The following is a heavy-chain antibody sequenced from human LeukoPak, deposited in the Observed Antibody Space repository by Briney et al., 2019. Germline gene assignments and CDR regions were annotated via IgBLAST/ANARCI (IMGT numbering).Heavy chain of an antibody. J-gene: IGHJ5*02. CDR1: GFTFSSYW. CDR3: ARSANYGVNWFDP. Sequence: GGSLRLSCAAAGFTFSSYWISWVRQAPGKWLEWVANIKQDGGEKYYVDSVKCRFTVYRDNAKNSLYLQMNSLRAEDTAVYYCARSANYGVNWFDPWGQGTLVTVSS. D-gene: IGHD4-17*01. CDR2: IKQDGGEK. V-gene: IGHV3-7*05.